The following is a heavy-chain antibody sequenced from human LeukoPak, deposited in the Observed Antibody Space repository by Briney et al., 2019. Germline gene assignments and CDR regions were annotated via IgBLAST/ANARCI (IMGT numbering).Heavy chain of an antibody. CDR2: IYYSGST. V-gene: IGHV4-59*08. D-gene: IGHD6-13*01. CDR3: ARLGYSSSWYFGY. J-gene: IGHJ4*02. Sequence: SETLSLTCTVPGGSISSYYWSWIRQPPGKGLEWIGYIYYSGSTNYNPSLKSRVTISVDTSKNQFSLKLSSVTAADTAVYYCARLGYSSSWYFGYWGQGTLVTVSS. CDR1: GGSISSYY.